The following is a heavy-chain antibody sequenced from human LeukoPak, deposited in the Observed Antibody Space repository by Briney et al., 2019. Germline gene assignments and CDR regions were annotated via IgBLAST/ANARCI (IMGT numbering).Heavy chain of an antibody. CDR1: GGTFSSYA. V-gene: IGHV1-69*13. Sequence: ASVMVSCKASGGTFSSYAISWVRQAPGQGLEWMGGIIPIFGTSNYAQKFQGRVTITADESTSTAYMELSSLRSGDTAVYYCARVRAVAGSSSGYYFDYWGQGTLVTVSS. CDR2: IIPIFGTS. J-gene: IGHJ4*02. CDR3: ARVRAVAGSSSGYYFDY. D-gene: IGHD6-19*01.